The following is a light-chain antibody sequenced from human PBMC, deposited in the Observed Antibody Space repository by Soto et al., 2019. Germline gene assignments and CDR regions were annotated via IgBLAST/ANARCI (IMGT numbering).Light chain of an antibody. CDR3: QQYFNWPLTWT. J-gene: IGKJ1*01. Sequence: EIVTTQSPATLSVYPGERATLSCRASQSITSSLAWYQQKPGQAPRLLIYGASTRATGVPARFSGSGSGIEFTLTISSLQSEDSAFYYCQQYFNWPLTWTFGPGTKVQIK. CDR1: QSITSS. CDR2: GAS. V-gene: IGKV3-15*01.